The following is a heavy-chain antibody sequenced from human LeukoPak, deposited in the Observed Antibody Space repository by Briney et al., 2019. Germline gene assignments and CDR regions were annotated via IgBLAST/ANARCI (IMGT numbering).Heavy chain of an antibody. CDR1: GGSFSGYY. V-gene: IGHV4-34*01. Sequence: SSETLSLTCAVYGGSFSGYYWSWIRWPPGKGLEWIGEINHSGSTNYNPSLKSRVTISVDTSKNQFSLKLSSVTAADTAVYYCARDLHYDILTGTYYGMDVWGKGTTVTVSS. J-gene: IGHJ6*04. CDR2: INHSGST. CDR3: ARDLHYDILTGTYYGMDV. D-gene: IGHD3-9*01.